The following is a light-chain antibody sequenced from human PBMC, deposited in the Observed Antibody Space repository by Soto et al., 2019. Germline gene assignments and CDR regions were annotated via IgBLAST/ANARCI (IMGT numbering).Light chain of an antibody. CDR2: DVN. CDR1: SSDVGGYNY. J-gene: IGLJ1*01. V-gene: IGLV2-14*03. Sequence: QSALTQPASVSGSPGQSITISCTGTSSDVGGYNYVSWYQQHPGKAPKVKIYDVNNRPSGVSNRFSGPKSGNTASLTISGLQTEDEADYYCSSFTSRSTYVFGTGTKVTVL. CDR3: SSFTSRSTYV.